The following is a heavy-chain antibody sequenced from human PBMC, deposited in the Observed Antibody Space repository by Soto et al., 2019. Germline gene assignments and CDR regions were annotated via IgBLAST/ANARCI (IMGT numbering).Heavy chain of an antibody. V-gene: IGHV3-48*03. CDR3: ASHSSGYYANAFDI. CDR2: ISSSGSTI. CDR1: GFTFSSYE. J-gene: IGHJ3*02. D-gene: IGHD3-22*01. Sequence: PGGSLRLSCAASGFTFSSYEMNWVHQAPGKGLEWVSYISSSGSTIYYADSVKGRFTISRDNAKNSLYLQMNSLRAEDTAVYYCASHSSGYYANAFDIWGQGTMVTVSS.